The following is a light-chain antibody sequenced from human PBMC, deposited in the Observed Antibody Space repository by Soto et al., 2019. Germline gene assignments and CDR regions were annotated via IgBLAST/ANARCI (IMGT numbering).Light chain of an antibody. J-gene: IGLJ2*01. CDR2: RNN. CDR1: SSNIGPNH. CDR3: AAWDDSLSGPV. Sequence: QSVLTQPPSASGTPGQRVTISCSGSSSNIGPNHVYWYQQLPGTAPKLLIYRNNERPSGVPDRFSGSRSGTSASLAISGLRSVDEADYYCAAWDDSLSGPVFGGGTKLTVL. V-gene: IGLV1-47*01.